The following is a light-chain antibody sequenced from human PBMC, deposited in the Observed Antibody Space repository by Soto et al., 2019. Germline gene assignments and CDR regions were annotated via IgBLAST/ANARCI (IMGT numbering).Light chain of an antibody. CDR3: CSYTSLSTVV. CDR1: SSDVGGYNH. CDR2: AVS. V-gene: IGLV2-14*01. Sequence: QSALTQHASVSGSPGQSITISCTGTSSDVGGYNHVSWYQHSPGKAPKLILFAVSDRPSGVSHRFSGSKSGNTASLTISGLQAEDESDYYCCSYTSLSTVVFGGGPKLTVL. J-gene: IGLJ2*01.